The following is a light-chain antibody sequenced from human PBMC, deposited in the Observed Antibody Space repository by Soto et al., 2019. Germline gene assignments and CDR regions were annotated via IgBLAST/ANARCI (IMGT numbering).Light chain of an antibody. CDR2: DAY. CDR3: QQYGSSPS. J-gene: IGKJ4*01. CDR1: QSVITNY. Sequence: EIVLTQSPATLSLSPGEIATLYCGASQSVITNYLAWYQQKPGLAPRLLIYDAYSRATGISDRFSGSGSGTDFILTISRLEPEDFTVYYCQQYGSSPSFGGGTKVDIK. V-gene: IGKV3D-20*01.